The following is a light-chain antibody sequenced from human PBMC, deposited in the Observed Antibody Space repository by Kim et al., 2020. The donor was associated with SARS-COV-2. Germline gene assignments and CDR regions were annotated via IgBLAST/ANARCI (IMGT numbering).Light chain of an antibody. Sequence: SYELTQPPSVSVSPGQTASITCSGDKLGDKYVCWYQQKPGQSPVLVVYQDSKRPSGIPERFSGSNSGNTATLTISGTQAMDEADYYCQAWYSSTARVFGGGTQLTVL. V-gene: IGLV3-1*01. CDR2: QDS. J-gene: IGLJ2*01. CDR3: QAWYSSTARV. CDR1: KLGDKY.